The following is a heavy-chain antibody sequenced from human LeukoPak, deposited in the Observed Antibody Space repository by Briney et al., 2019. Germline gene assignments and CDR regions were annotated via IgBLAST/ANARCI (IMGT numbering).Heavy chain of an antibody. D-gene: IGHD1-14*01. CDR3: SRARAESDY. Sequence: GGSLRLSCTASGFTFGDFAMGWFRQAPGKGLEWGGFIRTKAYSGTTEYAASVKGRFTISRDDSKSIAYLQMNSLKAEDTGVYFCSRARAESDYWGQGTLVTVSS. CDR2: IRTKAYSGTT. J-gene: IGHJ4*02. V-gene: IGHV3-49*03. CDR1: GFTFGDFA.